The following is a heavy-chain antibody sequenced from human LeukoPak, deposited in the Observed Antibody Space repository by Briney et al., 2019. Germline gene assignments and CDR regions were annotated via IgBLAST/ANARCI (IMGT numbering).Heavy chain of an antibody. J-gene: IGHJ4*02. D-gene: IGHD2/OR15-2a*01. V-gene: IGHV3-48*03. Sequence: GGSLRLSCAASGFTFSSYEMNWVRQAPGKGLEWVSYISSSGSTIYYADSVKGRFTISSDNAKNSLYLQMNSLRLEDTAVYYCVRDWAPASMQAAPFDCWGQGTLVTVSS. CDR1: GFTFSSYE. CDR3: VRDWAPASMQAAPFDC. CDR2: ISSSGSTI.